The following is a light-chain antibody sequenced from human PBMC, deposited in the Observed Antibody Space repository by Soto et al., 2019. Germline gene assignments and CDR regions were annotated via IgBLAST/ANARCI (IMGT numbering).Light chain of an antibody. V-gene: IGKV3-15*01. Sequence: EIVMTQSPATLSVSPGERATLSCRASQSVYSMLAWYQQKPGQAPRLLIYDASTRATGIPASFSGSGSGTEFTLTISSLQSQDFAVYYCQQYYKWLLTFGGGTKVDI. CDR2: DAS. J-gene: IGKJ4*01. CDR1: QSVYSM. CDR3: QQYYKWLLT.